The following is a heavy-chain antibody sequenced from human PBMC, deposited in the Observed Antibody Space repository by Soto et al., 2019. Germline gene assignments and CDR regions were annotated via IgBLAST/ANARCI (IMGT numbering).Heavy chain of an antibody. CDR3: ASSPPFDYGDYAGYFDY. V-gene: IGHV3-66*01. J-gene: IGHJ4*02. D-gene: IGHD4-17*01. CDR2: IYSGGST. CDR1: GFTVSSNY. Sequence: EVQLVESGGGLVQPGGSLRLSCAASGFTVSSNYMSWVRQAPGKGLEWVSVIYSGGSTYYADSVKGRFTISRDNSKNTLYGQMNSLRAKDTAVYYCASSPPFDYGDYAGYFDYWGQGTLVTVSS.